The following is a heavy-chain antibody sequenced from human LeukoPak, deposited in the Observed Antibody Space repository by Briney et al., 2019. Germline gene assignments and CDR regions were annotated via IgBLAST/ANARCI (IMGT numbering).Heavy chain of an antibody. D-gene: IGHD3-3*01. CDR3: AREEQSLRFLEWFYSNDAFDI. CDR2: IYYSGST. J-gene: IGHJ3*02. V-gene: IGHV4-39*02. CDR1: GGSISSSSYN. Sequence: SETLSLTCTVSGGSISSSSYNWGWIRQPPGKGLEWIGSIYYSGSTYYNPSLKSRVTISVDTSKNQFSLKLSSVTAADTAVYYCAREEQSLRFLEWFYSNDAFDIWGQGTMVTVSS.